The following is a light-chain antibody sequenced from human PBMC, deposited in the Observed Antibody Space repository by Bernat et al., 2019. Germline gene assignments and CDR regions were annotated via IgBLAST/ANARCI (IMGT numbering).Light chain of an antibody. Sequence: QSVLTQPPSASGTPGQRVTISCSGSSSNIGSNYVYWYQQLPGTAPKLLIYSNNQRPSAVPDRFSGSKSGTSASLAISGLRSEDEADYYCAAWDDRLSGWVFGGGTKLTVL. CDR3: AAWDDRLSGWV. CDR2: SNN. V-gene: IGLV1-47*02. J-gene: IGLJ3*02. CDR1: SSNIGSNY.